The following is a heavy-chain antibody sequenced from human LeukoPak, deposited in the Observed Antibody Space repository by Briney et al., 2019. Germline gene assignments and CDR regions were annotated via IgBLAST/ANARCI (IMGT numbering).Heavy chain of an antibody. CDR3: AKELPHPKFSSSWVMDV. V-gene: IGHV3-30*18. J-gene: IGHJ6*02. D-gene: IGHD6-13*01. CDR2: ISYDGSNK. CDR1: GFTFSSYG. Sequence: QPGGSLRLSCAASGFTFSSYGMHWVRQAPGEGLEWVAVISYDGSNKYYADSVKGRFTISRDNSKNALYLQMNSLRAEDTAVYYCAKELPHPKFSSSWVMDVWGQGTTVTVSS.